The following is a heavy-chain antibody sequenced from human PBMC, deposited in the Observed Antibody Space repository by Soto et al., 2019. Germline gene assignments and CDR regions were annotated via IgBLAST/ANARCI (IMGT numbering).Heavy chain of an antibody. CDR2: IYHSGST. CDR3: ARATLGTNNWFDP. Sequence: PSETLSLTCAVSGGSISSSNWWSWVRQPPGKGLEWIGEIYHSGSTNYNPSLKSRVTISVDKSKNQFSLKLSSVTAADTAVYYCARATLGTNNWFDPWGQGTLVTVSS. V-gene: IGHV4-4*02. CDR1: GGSISSSNW. J-gene: IGHJ5*02.